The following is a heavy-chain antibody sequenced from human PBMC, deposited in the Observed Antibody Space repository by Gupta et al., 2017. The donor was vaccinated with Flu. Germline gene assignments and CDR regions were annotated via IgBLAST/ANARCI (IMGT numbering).Heavy chain of an antibody. CDR2: INHSGST. Sequence: QVQLQQWGAGLLKPSETLSLTCAVYGGSFSGYYWRWIRQPPGKGLEWIGEINHSGSTNYNPSLKSRVTISVDTSKNQFSLKLTSVTAADTAVYYCARDRIHSRGNSGSRPSNYYFDYWGQGTLVTVSS. D-gene: IGHD4-4*01. CDR1: GGSFSGYY. V-gene: IGHV4-34*01. J-gene: IGHJ4*02. CDR3: ARDRIHSRGNSGSRPSNYYFDY.